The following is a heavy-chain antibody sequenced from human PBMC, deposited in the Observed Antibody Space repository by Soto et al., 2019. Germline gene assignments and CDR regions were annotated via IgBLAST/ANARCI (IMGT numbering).Heavy chain of an antibody. J-gene: IGHJ5*02. CDR3: ARSITIFGVLILSDWFEP. Sequence: SETLSLTCAVYGGSFSGYYWSWSRQPPGNGLERIGEINHSGSTNYNPSLKSRVTISVDTSKNQFSLKLSSVTAADTAVYYCARSITIFGVLILSDWFEPWGQGTLVTVSS. CDR1: GGSFSGYY. V-gene: IGHV4-34*01. CDR2: INHSGST. D-gene: IGHD3-3*01.